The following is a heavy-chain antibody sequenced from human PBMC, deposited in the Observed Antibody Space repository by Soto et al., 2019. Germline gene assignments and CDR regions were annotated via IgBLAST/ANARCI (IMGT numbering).Heavy chain of an antibody. CDR3: VTILLRFLEWLSPPRYYYYYMDV. CDR2: IKQDGSEK. V-gene: IGHV3-7*01. Sequence: HPGGSLRLSCAASGFTFSSYWMSWVRQAPGKGLEWVANIKQDGSEKYYVDSVKGRFTISRDNAKNSLYLQMNSLRAEDTAVYSLVTILLRFLEWLSPPRYYYYYMDVWGKGTTVTVSS. D-gene: IGHD3-3*01. J-gene: IGHJ6*03. CDR1: GFTFSSYW.